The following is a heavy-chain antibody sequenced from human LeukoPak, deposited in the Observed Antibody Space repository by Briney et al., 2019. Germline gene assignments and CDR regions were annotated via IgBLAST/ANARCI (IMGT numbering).Heavy chain of an antibody. CDR1: GYTFTSYG. Sequence: ASVKVSCKASGYTFTSYGIAWVRQVPGQGLEWMGWINAYDGNTEHAQTLQGRVTMTTDTSTSTAYMELRSLRSDDTAVYYCARVPPLRYYFDHWGQGTLVTVSS. CDR2: INAYDGNT. CDR3: ARVPPLRYYFDH. V-gene: IGHV1-18*01. D-gene: IGHD3-16*01. J-gene: IGHJ4*02.